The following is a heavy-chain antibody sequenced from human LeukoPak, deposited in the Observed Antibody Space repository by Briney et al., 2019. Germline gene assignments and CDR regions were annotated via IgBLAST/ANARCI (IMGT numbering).Heavy chain of an antibody. CDR3: ATCRWNSSSWGDY. CDR2: IIPIFGTA. Sequence: SVKVSCKASGGTFSSYAISWVRQAPGQGLEWMGGIIPIFGTANYAQKFQGRVTITADESTSTAYMELSSLRSEDTAVYYCATCRWNSSSWGDYWGQGTLVTVSS. CDR1: GGTFSSYA. V-gene: IGHV1-69*13. D-gene: IGHD6-13*01. J-gene: IGHJ4*02.